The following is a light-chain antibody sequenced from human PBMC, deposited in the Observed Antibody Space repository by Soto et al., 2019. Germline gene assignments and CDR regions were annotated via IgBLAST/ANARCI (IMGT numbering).Light chain of an antibody. Sequence: QSVLTQPASVSGSPGQSITISCTGTSGDVGGYYYVSWYQQPPGEAPKLMIYEGSKRPSGVSNRFSGSKSGNTASLTISGLQAEDEADYYCCSYAGSDTMIFGGGTKVTVL. CDR2: EGS. V-gene: IGLV2-23*01. J-gene: IGLJ2*01. CDR3: CSYAGSDTMI. CDR1: SGDVGGYYY.